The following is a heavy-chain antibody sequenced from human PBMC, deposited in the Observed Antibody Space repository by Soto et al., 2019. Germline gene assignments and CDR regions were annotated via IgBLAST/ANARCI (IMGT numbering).Heavy chain of an antibody. CDR1: GGSITSGGYY. CDR3: ARDKITGLFDY. Sequence: PSETLSLTCTVSGGSITSGGYYWSWIRQRPGKGLEWIGCVYHSGTAYSNPSLEGRVSLSVDTSKNHFSLSLSSVTAADTAVYYCARDKITGLFDYWGQGTLVTVSS. D-gene: IGHD2-8*02. V-gene: IGHV4-39*02. CDR2: VYHSGTA. J-gene: IGHJ4*02.